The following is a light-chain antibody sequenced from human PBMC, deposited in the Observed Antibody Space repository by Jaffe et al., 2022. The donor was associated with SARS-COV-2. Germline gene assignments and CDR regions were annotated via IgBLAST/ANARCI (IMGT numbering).Light chain of an antibody. Sequence: DIQMTQSPSSLSASIGDRVTITCRASQDIADYVAWYQQKPGRAPRSLIQTASNLQSGVPPRFSASGSGTDFTLTISSLQPEDFATYYCQQSHSYPLSFGGGTKVEMK. CDR1: QDIADY. J-gene: IGKJ4*01. CDR3: QQSHSYPLS. CDR2: TAS. V-gene: IGKV1-16*01.